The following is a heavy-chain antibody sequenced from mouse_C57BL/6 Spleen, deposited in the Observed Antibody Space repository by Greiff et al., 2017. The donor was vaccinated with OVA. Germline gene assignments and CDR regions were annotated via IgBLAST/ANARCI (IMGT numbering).Heavy chain of an antibody. J-gene: IGHJ1*03. V-gene: IGHV5-17*01. CDR1: GFTFSDYG. CDR2: ISSGSSTI. CDR3: ASQRAWDVRWYCDV. D-gene: IGHD4-1*01. Sequence: EVKLMESGGGLVKPGGSLKLSCAASGFTFSDYGMHWVRQAPEKGLEWVAYISSGSSTIYYADTVKGRFPISRDNAKNTLFLQMTSLRSEDTAMYYCASQRAWDVRWYCDVWGTGTTVTVSS.